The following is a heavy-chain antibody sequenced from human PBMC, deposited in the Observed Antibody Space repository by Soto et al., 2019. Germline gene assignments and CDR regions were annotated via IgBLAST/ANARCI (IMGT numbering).Heavy chain of an antibody. CDR1: GYTFTSYD. V-gene: IGHV1-8*01. Sequence: QVQLVQSGAEVKKPGASVKVSCKASGYTFTSYDINWVRQTTGQGLEWMGWTNPNSGNTGYAQKFQGRVTMTSNTSVSTAYMELSSLTSEDTAVYYCARQGVSSSWRDWYFDLWGRGTLVTVSS. J-gene: IGHJ2*01. CDR3: ARQGVSSSWRDWYFDL. CDR2: TNPNSGNT. D-gene: IGHD6-13*01.